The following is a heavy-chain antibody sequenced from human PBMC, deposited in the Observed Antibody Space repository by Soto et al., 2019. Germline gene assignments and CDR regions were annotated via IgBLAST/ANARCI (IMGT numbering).Heavy chain of an antibody. V-gene: IGHV3-7*03. CDR3: ARDHLILPAHDFFYGSDV. D-gene: IGHD2-21*02. CDR1: GFTFSMYS. J-gene: IGHJ6*02. CDR2: IPQDGVDG. Sequence: GGSLRLSCEVSGFTFSMYSMSWVRQSPGKGLEWVAKIPQDGVDGHYADSVKGRCTIPRDNGKNSLYLQLNNLRAEDAAVYYCARDHLILPAHDFFYGSDVWGRGATVTVSS.